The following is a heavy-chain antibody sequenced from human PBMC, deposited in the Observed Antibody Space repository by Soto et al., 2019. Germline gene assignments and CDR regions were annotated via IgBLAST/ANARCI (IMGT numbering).Heavy chain of an antibody. Sequence: QVQLVQSGAEVKKPGASVKVSCKASGYTFTSYGISWVRQAPGQGLEWMGWISAYNGNTNYAQKLQGRVTMTTDTSTSTAYMELRSLRSDDTAVYYWARARWGEYSSSSGDAFDIWGQGTMVTVSS. CDR3: ARARWGEYSSSSGDAFDI. CDR1: GYTFTSYG. J-gene: IGHJ3*02. CDR2: ISAYNGNT. V-gene: IGHV1-18*01. D-gene: IGHD6-6*01.